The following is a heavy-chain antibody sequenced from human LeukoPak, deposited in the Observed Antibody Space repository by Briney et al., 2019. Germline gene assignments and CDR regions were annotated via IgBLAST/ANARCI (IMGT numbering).Heavy chain of an antibody. CDR2: IYHSGGT. D-gene: IGHD3-16*01. CDR1: VGSFSGYY. V-gene: IGHV4-34*01. J-gene: IGHJ6*03. Sequence: SETLSLTCAVYVGSFSGYYWSWIRQPPGKGLEWIGEIYHSGGTKYNPSLKSRVTISVDTSKNQFSLKLSSVTAADTAMYCCARVKDPGGYYYYYYMDVWGKGTTVTVSS. CDR3: ARVKDPGGYYYYYYMDV.